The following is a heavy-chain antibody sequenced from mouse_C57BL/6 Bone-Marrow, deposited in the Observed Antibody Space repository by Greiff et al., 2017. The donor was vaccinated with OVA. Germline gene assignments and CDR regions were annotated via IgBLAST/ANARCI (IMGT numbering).Heavy chain of an antibody. CDR2: INPGSGGT. J-gene: IGHJ2*01. CDR1: GYAFTNYL. Sequence: QVQLKQSGAELVRPGTSVKVSCKASGYAFTNYLIEWVKQRPGQGLEWIGVINPGSGGTNYNEKFKGKATLTADKSSSTAYMQLSSLTSEDSAVYFCARPPGDAYYFDYWGQGTTLTVSS. V-gene: IGHV1-54*01. CDR3: ARPPGDAYYFDY.